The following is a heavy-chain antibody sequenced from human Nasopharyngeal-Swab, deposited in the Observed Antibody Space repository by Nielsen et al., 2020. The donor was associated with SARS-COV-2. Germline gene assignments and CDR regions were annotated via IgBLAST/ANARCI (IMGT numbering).Heavy chain of an antibody. CDR2: IYHSGST. V-gene: IGHV4-4*02. CDR3: ARGYSWYYYYGMDV. Sequence: VRQAPGKGLEWIGEIYHSGSTNYNPSLESRVTISVDKSKNQFSLKLSSVTAADTAVYYCARGYSWYYYYGMDVWGQGTTVTVSS. J-gene: IGHJ6*02. D-gene: IGHD5-18*01.